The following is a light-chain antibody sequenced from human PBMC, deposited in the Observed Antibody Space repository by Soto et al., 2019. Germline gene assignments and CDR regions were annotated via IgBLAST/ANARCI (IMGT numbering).Light chain of an antibody. Sequence: DIVMTQSPLSLPVTPGEPASISCRSSQSLLNSNGYNYLDWYLQKPGQSPQLLMYLASNRASGVLDRFSGSGSGTDFTLKISRVEAEDVGVYYCMQAQENPLAFGGGTKV. CDR2: LAS. V-gene: IGKV2-28*01. CDR1: QSLLNSNGYNY. CDR3: MQAQENPLA. J-gene: IGKJ4*01.